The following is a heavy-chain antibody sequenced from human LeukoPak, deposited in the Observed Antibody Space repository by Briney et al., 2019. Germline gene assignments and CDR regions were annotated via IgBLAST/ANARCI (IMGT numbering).Heavy chain of an antibody. CDR2: IKQDGSEK. J-gene: IGHJ4*02. Sequence: GGSLRLSCAASGFTFSTYYMSWVRQAPGTGLEWVANIKQDGSEKYYVDSVKGRFTISRDNAKNSLYLQMNSLRAEDTAVYYCARDGPYYYDSSGYYSPEFDYWGQGTLVTVSS. CDR3: ARDGPYYYDSSGYYSPEFDY. D-gene: IGHD3-22*01. V-gene: IGHV3-7*01. CDR1: GFTFSTYY.